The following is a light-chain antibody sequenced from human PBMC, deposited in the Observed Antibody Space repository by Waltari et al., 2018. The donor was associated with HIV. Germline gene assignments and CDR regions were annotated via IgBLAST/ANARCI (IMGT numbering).Light chain of an antibody. J-gene: IGLJ2*01. CDR2: EVT. CDR3: SSFANRDGFYVL. Sequence: QSALTQPPSASGPPGQSVTLSCTGTNSDIGTYDDVPWYQQHPGKAPKLVISEVTKRPSGVSDRFSGSKSGNTAFLTVSGLQAEDEADYYCSSFANRDGFYVLFGGGTRLTVL. CDR1: NSDIGTYDD. V-gene: IGLV2-8*01.